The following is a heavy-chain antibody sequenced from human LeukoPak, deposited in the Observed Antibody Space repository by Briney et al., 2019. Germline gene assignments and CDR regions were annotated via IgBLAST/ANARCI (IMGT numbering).Heavy chain of an antibody. CDR3: ARGPNSNWSGLDF. V-gene: IGHV3-74*01. CDR1: GFSFSGHW. D-gene: IGHD6-6*01. Sequence: PGGSLGLSCAASGFSFSGHWMHWARQLPGKGLVWVSRISPTGSTTSYADSVKGRFTVPRDNAKNTLYLQVNNLRAEDTAVYYCARGPNSNWSGLDFWGQGTLLTVSS. J-gene: IGHJ4*02. CDR2: ISPTGSTT.